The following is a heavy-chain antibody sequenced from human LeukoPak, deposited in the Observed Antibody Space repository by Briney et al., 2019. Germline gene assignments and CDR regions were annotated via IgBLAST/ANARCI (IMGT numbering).Heavy chain of an antibody. CDR2: IYYSGST. J-gene: IGHJ4*02. Sequence: SETLSLTCTVSGGSISSYYWSWIRQPPGKGLEWIGYIYYSGSTNYNPSLKSRVTISVDTSKNQFSQNLTSVTPADTAVYYCARSGSYSGICDYWGQGTLVTVSS. D-gene: IGHD1-26*01. CDR1: GGSISSYY. CDR3: ARSGSYSGICDY. V-gene: IGHV4-59*01.